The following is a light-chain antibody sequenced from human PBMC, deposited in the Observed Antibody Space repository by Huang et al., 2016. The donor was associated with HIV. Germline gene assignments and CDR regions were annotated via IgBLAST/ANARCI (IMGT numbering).Light chain of an antibody. CDR3: QQYNNWPFGA. CDR2: GAS. CDR1: QSVRIN. Sequence: EIVMTQSPATLSVSPGERATLSCRASQSVRINLAWYQQKPGQAPRLLIYGASTRATGIPARVSGSGSGTEFTLTISSLQSEDFAVYYCQQYNNWPFGAFGGGTKVEIK. V-gene: IGKV3-15*01. J-gene: IGKJ4*01.